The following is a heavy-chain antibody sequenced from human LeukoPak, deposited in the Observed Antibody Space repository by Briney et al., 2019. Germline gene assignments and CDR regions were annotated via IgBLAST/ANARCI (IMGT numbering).Heavy chain of an antibody. CDR2: ISGSGDST. D-gene: IGHD2-15*01. CDR1: RITFSSYA. J-gene: IGHJ1*01. Sequence: EGSLRLSCAASRITFSSYAMSWVRQAPGKGLEWVSGISGSGDSTYYADSVKGRFTISRDNSKNTLYLQMNSLRVEDTAVYYCANDRPGQLLRDFQHWGQGTLVTVSS. CDR3: ANDRPGQLLRDFQH. V-gene: IGHV3-23*01.